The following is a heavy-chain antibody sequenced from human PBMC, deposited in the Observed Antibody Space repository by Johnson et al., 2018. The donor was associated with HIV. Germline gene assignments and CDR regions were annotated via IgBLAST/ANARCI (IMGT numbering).Heavy chain of an antibody. J-gene: IGHJ3*02. CDR1: GFTFSSYG. V-gene: IGHV3-30*18. CDR2: ISYDGSNK. D-gene: IGHD6-13*01. Sequence: VQLVESGGGLVQPGRSLRLSCAASGFTFSSYGMHWVRQAPGKGLEWVAVISYDGSNKYYADSVKGRFTISRDNSKNTMYLQMNSLRAEDTAVYYCAKSIAAAGTNAFDIWGQGTMVTVSS. CDR3: AKSIAAAGTNAFDI.